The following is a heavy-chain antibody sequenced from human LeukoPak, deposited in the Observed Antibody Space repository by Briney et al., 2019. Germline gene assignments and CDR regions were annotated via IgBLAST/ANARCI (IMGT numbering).Heavy chain of an antibody. J-gene: IGHJ4*02. V-gene: IGHV1-2*06. CDR3: ARDPGYSSGWPDY. CDR2: INPNSGGT. Sequence: ASVKVSCKASGYTFTVYYMHWVRQAPGQGLEWMGRINPNSGGTNYAQKLQGRVTMTTDTSTSTAYMELRSLRSDDTAVYYCARDPGYSSGWPDYWGQGTLVTVSS. CDR1: GYTFTVYY. D-gene: IGHD6-19*01.